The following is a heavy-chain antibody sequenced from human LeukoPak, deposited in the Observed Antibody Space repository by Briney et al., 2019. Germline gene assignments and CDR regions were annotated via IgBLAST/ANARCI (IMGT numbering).Heavy chain of an antibody. V-gene: IGHV1-69*04. J-gene: IGHJ4*02. Sequence: ASVKVSCKACGGTFSSYAISWVRQPPGQGLEWMGRIIPILGIANYAQKFQGRVTITADKSTSTAYMELSSLRSEDTAVYYCARDAIAAAGTHADCWGQGTLVTVSS. D-gene: IGHD6-13*01. CDR3: ARDAIAAAGTHADC. CDR1: GGTFSSYA. CDR2: IIPILGIA.